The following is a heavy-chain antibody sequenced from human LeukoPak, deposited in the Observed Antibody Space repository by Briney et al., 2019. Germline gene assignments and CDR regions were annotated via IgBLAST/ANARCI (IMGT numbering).Heavy chain of an antibody. Sequence: GGSLRLSCAASGFTFSSYAMHWVRQAPGKGLEWVAVISYDGSNKYYADSVKGRFTISRDNSKNTLYLQMNSLRAEDTALYYCARGRQNSGSYSDAFDIWGKGTMVTVSS. CDR1: GFTFSSYA. J-gene: IGHJ3*02. D-gene: IGHD1-26*01. CDR2: ISYDGSNK. V-gene: IGHV3-30*04. CDR3: ARGRQNSGSYSDAFDI.